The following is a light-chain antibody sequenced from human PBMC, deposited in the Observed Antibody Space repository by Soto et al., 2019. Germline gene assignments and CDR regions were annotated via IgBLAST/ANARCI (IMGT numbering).Light chain of an antibody. CDR2: DVS. CDR1: SSDVGGSNF. Sequence: QSALTQPRSVSGSPGQSVTLSCTGTSSDVGGSNFVSWYQQHAGKAPKLVIYDVSKRPSGVPDRFSGSKSGNAASLTISGLQVEDEADYYCCSYAGNSLWVFGGGTKLTVL. J-gene: IGLJ3*02. V-gene: IGLV2-11*01. CDR3: CSYAGNSLWV.